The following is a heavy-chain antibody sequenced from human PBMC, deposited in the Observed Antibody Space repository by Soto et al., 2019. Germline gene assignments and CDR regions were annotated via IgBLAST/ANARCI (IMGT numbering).Heavy chain of an antibody. Sequence: EVQLLESGGDLVQPGGSLRLSCAASGFTFSSYAMSWVRQAPGKGLEWLSGISGSGGSTYYVDSVKGRFTISTDNSKNTMYLQMNRLRAEDTAVYYCALIGQQLIGTKVRDYWGQGTLVAVSS. CDR1: GFTFSSYA. CDR3: ALIGQQLIGTKVRDY. CDR2: ISGSGGST. V-gene: IGHV3-23*01. J-gene: IGHJ4*02. D-gene: IGHD6-13*01.